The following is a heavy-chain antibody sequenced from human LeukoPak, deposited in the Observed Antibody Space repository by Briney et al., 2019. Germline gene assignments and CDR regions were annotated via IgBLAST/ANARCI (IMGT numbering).Heavy chain of an antibody. CDR1: GFTFTTYW. V-gene: IGHV3-74*01. CDR3: ARTSPTSHFDF. J-gene: IGHJ4*02. Sequence: XSCVXSGFTFTTYWMHWVRHAPGKGLVWVSRINGDGSNSNYADSVKGRFTISRDNARNTLYLQMNGLRAEDTALYYCARTSPTSHFDFWGQGTLVTVSS. D-gene: IGHD3-16*01. CDR2: INGDGSNS.